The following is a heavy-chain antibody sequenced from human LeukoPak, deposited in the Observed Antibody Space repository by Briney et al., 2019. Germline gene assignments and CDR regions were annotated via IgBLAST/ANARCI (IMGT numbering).Heavy chain of an antibody. D-gene: IGHD1-1*01. J-gene: IGHJ4*02. CDR2: ISWNSGSI. CDR3: AKDESSFVAASTGTFDY. V-gene: IGHV3-9*01. Sequence: GGSLRLSCAASGFTFDDYAMHWVRQAPGKGQEWVSGISWNSGSIGYADSVKGRFTISRDNAKNSLYLQMNSLRAEDTALYYCAKDESSFVAASTGTFDYWGQGTLVTVSS. CDR1: GFTFDDYA.